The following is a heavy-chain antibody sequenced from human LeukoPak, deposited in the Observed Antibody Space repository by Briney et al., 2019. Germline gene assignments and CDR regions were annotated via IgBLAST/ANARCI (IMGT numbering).Heavy chain of an antibody. Sequence: SETLSLTCTVSGGSISSYYWSWIRQPPGKGLEWIGYIYYSGSTNYNPSLKSRVTISVDTSKNQFSLKLSSVTAADTAVYYCARHDYSKVTSYYYYYMDVWGKGTTVTISS. CDR2: IYYSGST. V-gene: IGHV4-59*08. CDR1: GGSISSYY. CDR3: ARHDYSKVTSYYYYYMDV. D-gene: IGHD4-11*01. J-gene: IGHJ6*03.